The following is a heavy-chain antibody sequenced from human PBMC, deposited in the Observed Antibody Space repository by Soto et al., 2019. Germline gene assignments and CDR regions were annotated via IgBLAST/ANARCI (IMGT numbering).Heavy chain of an antibody. Sequence: QVQLVQSGAEVKKPGASVKVSCKASGYTFTSYGINWVRQAPGQGLEWMGWVNIYKGNTNYAQKLQGRVTRTTDTSTSTAYLELRSLRSDDTAVYYWARERCGYSYGDYWGQGTQVTVSS. CDR3: ARERCGYSYGDY. V-gene: IGHV1-18*01. CDR1: GYTFTSYG. CDR2: VNIYKGNT. J-gene: IGHJ4*02. D-gene: IGHD5-18*01.